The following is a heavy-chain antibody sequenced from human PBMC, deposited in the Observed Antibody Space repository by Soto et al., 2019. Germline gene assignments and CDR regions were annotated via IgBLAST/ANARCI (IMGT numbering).Heavy chain of an antibody. J-gene: IGHJ4*02. CDR3: ARLEGLATISYYFDF. CDR2: IYFRGNT. CDR1: GDSINSDKYY. Sequence: QLQLQESGPGLVKPSETLSLTCSVSGDSINSDKYYWGWIRQPPGKGLEWIGSIYFRGNTYYNPSLQTRVTISLDKSKCQFSLQLNSVTAADSAVYFCARLEGLATISYYFDFWGQGALVTVSS. V-gene: IGHV4-39*01. D-gene: IGHD3-9*01.